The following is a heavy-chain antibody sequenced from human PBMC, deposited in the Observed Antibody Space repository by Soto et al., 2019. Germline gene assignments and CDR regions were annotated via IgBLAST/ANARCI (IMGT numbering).Heavy chain of an antibody. CDR2: ISAYNGNT. CDR1: GYSFTNYG. D-gene: IGHD6-19*01. J-gene: IGHJ6*03. V-gene: IGHV1-18*01. Sequence: QDQLVQSGVEVKKPGDSVKVSCKASGYSFTNYGITWVRQAPGQGFEWMGWISAYNGNTNYAQKFQGRVTLTTDASTRTAYLELRRLRSDDTAVYYCARDRGVAPPVAGNTHYYYYMDVWGKGTTVTVSS. CDR3: ARDRGVAPPVAGNTHYYYYMDV.